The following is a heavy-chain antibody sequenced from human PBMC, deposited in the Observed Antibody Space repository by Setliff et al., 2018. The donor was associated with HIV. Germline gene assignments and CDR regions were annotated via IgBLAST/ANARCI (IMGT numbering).Heavy chain of an antibody. D-gene: IGHD3-10*01. V-gene: IGHV1-58*01. CDR2: IVVGRGNI. CDR1: GFTFTDSA. Sequence: SVKVSCKASGFTFTDSAVQWVRQTRGQRLEWIGWIVVGRGNINYAQQFQGRVTITRDMSTSTAYMELSSLRSEDTAVYYCVADPSISMVRGLILGSTFDIWGQGTLVTVSS. CDR3: VADPSISMVRGLILGSTFDI. J-gene: IGHJ4*02.